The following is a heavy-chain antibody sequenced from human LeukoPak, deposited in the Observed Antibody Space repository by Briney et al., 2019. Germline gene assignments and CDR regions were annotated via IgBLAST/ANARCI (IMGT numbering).Heavy chain of an antibody. V-gene: IGHV4-59*08. CDR2: IYYSGST. J-gene: IGHJ6*02. D-gene: IGHD1-26*01. Sequence: SETLSLTCTVSGDSIRSYYWSWIRQPPGKGLEWIGYIYYSGSTTYNPSLKSRVTMSVDPSKNQFSLKLTSVTAADTAVYYCARHGTSSYYYYAMDVWGQGTTVTVSS. CDR3: ARHGTSSYYYYAMDV. CDR1: GDSIRSYY.